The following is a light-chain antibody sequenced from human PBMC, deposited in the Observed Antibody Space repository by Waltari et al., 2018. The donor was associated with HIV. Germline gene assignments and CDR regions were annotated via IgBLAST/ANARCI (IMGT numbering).Light chain of an antibody. CDR1: KLGNKY. J-gene: IGLJ2*01. CDR2: QDR. V-gene: IGLV3-1*01. Sequence: SYELTQPPSVSVSPGHTASITCSGDKLGNKYASWYQQRPGQSPVLVIYQDRKRPSGIPERFSGSNSGNTATLTISGTQAMDEADYYCQAWDSSTVVFGGGTKLTVL. CDR3: QAWDSSTVV.